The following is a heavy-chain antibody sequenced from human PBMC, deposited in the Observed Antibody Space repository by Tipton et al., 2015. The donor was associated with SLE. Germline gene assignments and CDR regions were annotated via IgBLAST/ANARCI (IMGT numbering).Heavy chain of an antibody. CDR1: GFTISSYG. CDR2: IRYDGSNK. Sequence: SLRLSCAASGFTISSYGMHWDRQAPGKGLEWVAFIRYDGSNKYYADPVKGRFPITRDNSKNTLYLQMNSLRAEETAVYYCAKTLSSCGVGEFRGQGSLVPFSS. CDR3: AKTLSSCGVGEF. V-gene: IGHV3-30*02. J-gene: IGHJ4*02. D-gene: IGHD6-13*01.